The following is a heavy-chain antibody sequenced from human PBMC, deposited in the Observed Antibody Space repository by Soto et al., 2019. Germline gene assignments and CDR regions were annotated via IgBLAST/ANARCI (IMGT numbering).Heavy chain of an antibody. CDR2: ISSSSSYI. J-gene: IGHJ6*02. D-gene: IGHD5-18*01. Sequence: GGSLRLSCAASGFTFSSYSMNWVRQAPGKGLEWVSSISSSSSYIYYADSVKGRFTISRDNAKNSLYLQMNSLRAEDTAVYYCARDGPDYRQLWFHYYYGMDVWGQGTTVTVSS. CDR1: GFTFSSYS. CDR3: ARDGPDYRQLWFHYYYGMDV. V-gene: IGHV3-21*01.